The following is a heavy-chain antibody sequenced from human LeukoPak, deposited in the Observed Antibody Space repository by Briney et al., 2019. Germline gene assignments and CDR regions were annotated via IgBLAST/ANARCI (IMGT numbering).Heavy chain of an antibody. D-gene: IGHD2-21*02. Sequence: SETLSLTCTVSGGSISSYYWSWIRQPPGKGLEWIGYIYYSGSTNYNPSLKSRVTISVDTSKNQFSLKLSSVPAADTAVYYCARGLAYCGGDCYSDYYYYMDVWGKGTTVTISS. J-gene: IGHJ6*03. CDR2: IYYSGST. V-gene: IGHV4-59*01. CDR1: GGSISSYY. CDR3: ARGLAYCGGDCYSDYYYYMDV.